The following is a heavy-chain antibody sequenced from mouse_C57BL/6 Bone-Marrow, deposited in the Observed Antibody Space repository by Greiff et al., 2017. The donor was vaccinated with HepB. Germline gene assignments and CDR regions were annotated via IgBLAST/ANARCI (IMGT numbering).Heavy chain of an antibody. V-gene: IGHV1-82*01. Sequence: VKLVESGPELVKPGASVKISCKASGYAFSSSWMNWVKQRPGKGLEWIGRIYPGDGDTNYNGKFKGKATLTADKSSSTAYMQLSSLTSEDSAVYFCARSPTVVAYWYFDVWGTGTTVTVSS. D-gene: IGHD1-1*01. CDR1: GYAFSSSW. CDR2: IYPGDGDT. J-gene: IGHJ1*03. CDR3: ARSPTVVAYWYFDV.